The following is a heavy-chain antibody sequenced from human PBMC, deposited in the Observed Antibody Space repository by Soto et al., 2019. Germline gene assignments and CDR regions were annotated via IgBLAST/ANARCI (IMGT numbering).Heavy chain of an antibody. CDR2: IIPILGIA. CDR1: GGTFSSYT. CDR3: ARIPAAMMGDYFDY. D-gene: IGHD2-2*01. V-gene: IGHV1-69*02. Sequence: VQLVQSGAEVKKPGSSVKVSCKASGGTFSSYTISWVRQAPGQGLEWMGRIIPILGIANYAQKFQGRVTITADKSTSTAYMELSSLRSEDTAVYYCARIPAAMMGDYFDYWGQGTLVTVSS. J-gene: IGHJ4*02.